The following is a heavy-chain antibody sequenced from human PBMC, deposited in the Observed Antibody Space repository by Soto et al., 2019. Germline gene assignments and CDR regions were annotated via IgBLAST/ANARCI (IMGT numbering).Heavy chain of an antibody. CDR3: ARRTWGMDV. Sequence: QVQLQESGPGLVKPSGTLSLTCAVSSGSIDTTNWWSWVSQPPGKGLEWIGEIFPSGNTYYNPSLASRVTISVDTSKNQFSLNLRSVTAADTAVYYCARRTWGMDVWGQGTTVTVSS. CDR1: SGSIDTTNW. CDR2: IFPSGNT. V-gene: IGHV4-4*02. J-gene: IGHJ6*02. D-gene: IGHD2-8*01.